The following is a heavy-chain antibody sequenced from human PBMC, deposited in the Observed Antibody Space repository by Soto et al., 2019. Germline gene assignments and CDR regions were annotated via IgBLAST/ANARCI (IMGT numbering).Heavy chain of an antibody. CDR3: ARVPLNTVVTFDY. V-gene: IGHV4-61*01. CDR2: IYYSGST. CDR1: VGSVSSGIYY. Sequence: SETLSLTCIVSVGSVSSGIYYWSWIRQPPGKGLEWIGYIYYSGSTNYNPSLKSRVTISVDTSKNQFSLKLSSVTAADTAVYYCARVPLNTVVTFDYWGQGTMVTVSS. D-gene: IGHD4-17*01. J-gene: IGHJ4*02.